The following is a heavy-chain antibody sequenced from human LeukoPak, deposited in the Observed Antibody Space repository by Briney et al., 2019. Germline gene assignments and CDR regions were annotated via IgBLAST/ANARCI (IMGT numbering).Heavy chain of an antibody. CDR2: IKHDGSEK. CDR3: AREQWLDY. Sequence: GGSLRLSCAASGFTFSDYWMSWVRQSPGKGLEWVANIKHDGSEKYYVDSVKGRFTISRDNAKNSLYLQMNSLRAEDTAVYYCAREQWLDYWGQGTLVTVSS. D-gene: IGHD6-19*01. J-gene: IGHJ4*02. V-gene: IGHV3-7*01. CDR1: GFTFSDYW.